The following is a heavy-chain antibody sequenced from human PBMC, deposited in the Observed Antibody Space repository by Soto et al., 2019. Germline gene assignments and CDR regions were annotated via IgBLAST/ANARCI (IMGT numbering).Heavy chain of an antibody. D-gene: IGHD6-13*01. V-gene: IGHV3-21*01. CDR2: ISSSSYI. J-gene: IGHJ6*02. CDR3: ARGKGGAAAEHYYYYYGMDV. CDR1: GFTFSSYS. Sequence: PGGSLRLSCAASGFTFSSYSMNWVRQAPGKGLEWVSSISSSSYIYYADSVKGRFTISRDNAKNSLYLQMNSLRAEDTAVYYCARGKGGAAAEHYYYYYGMDVRGQGTTVTVSS.